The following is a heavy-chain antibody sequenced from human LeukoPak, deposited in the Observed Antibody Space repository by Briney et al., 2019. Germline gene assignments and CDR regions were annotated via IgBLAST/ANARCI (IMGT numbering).Heavy chain of an antibody. V-gene: IGHV1-18*04. CDR2: ISAYNGNI. D-gene: IGHD2/OR15-2a*01. J-gene: IGHJ4*02. CDR3: ARDLYASGAYLDC. CDR1: GYAFTGYF. Sequence: ASVKVSCKASGYAFTGYFIHWVRQAPGQGLEWMGWISAYNGNINYAQKLQGRVTMTTDTSTSTAYMELRSLRSDDTAVYYCARDLYASGAYLDCWGQGTLVTVSS.